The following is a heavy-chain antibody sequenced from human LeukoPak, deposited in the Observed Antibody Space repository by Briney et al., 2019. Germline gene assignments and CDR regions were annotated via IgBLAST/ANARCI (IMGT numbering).Heavy chain of an antibody. Sequence: GASVKVFCKASGYTFTSYDINWVRQATGQGLEWMGWMNPNSGNTGYAQKFQGRVTMTRNTSISTAYMELSSLRSEDTAVYYCARGDPFRDGYPWRDGVIDYWGQGTLVTVSS. CDR1: GYTFTSYD. J-gene: IGHJ4*02. CDR3: ARGDPFRDGYPWRDGVIDY. V-gene: IGHV1-8*01. CDR2: MNPNSGNT. D-gene: IGHD5-24*01.